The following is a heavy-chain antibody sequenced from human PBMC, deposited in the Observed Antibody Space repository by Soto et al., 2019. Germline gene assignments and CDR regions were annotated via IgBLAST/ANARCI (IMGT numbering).Heavy chain of an antibody. Sequence: GGSLRLSCAASGFTFSSDSMNWVRQAPGKGLEWVSSISSSSSYIYYADSVKGRFTISRDNAKNSLYLQMKSLRAEDTAVYYCARDQDLLWFGESSQYYYYYGMDVWGQGTTVTVSS. V-gene: IGHV3-21*01. CDR2: ISSSSSYI. CDR1: GFTFSSDS. D-gene: IGHD3-10*01. J-gene: IGHJ6*02. CDR3: ARDQDLLWFGESSQYYYYYGMDV.